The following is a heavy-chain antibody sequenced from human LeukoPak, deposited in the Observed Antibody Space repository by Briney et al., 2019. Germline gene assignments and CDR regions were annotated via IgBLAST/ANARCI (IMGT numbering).Heavy chain of an antibody. CDR3: SRENGAFSPFGY. CDR1: GGSISIYY. V-gene: IGHV4-59*12. J-gene: IGHJ4*02. CDR2: ISLTGLT. D-gene: IGHD2-8*01. Sequence: PSETLSLTCTVSGGSISIYYWSWVRQPPGQGLEWIGEISLTGLTHYNPSLESRVTVSLDKSKNQLSLNLTSVTAADTAVNYCSRENGAFSPFGYWGQGTLVTVLS.